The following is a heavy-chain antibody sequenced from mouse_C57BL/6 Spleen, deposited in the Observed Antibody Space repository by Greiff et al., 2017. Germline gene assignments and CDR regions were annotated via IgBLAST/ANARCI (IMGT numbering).Heavy chain of an antibody. CDR3: ARGDHYYGSSYTWFAY. Sequence: QVQLQQPGAELVMPGASVKLSCKASGYTFTSYWMHWVKQRPGQGLEWIGEIDPSDSYTNYNQKFKGKSTLTVDKSSSTAYMQLSSLTSEDSAVYYCARGDHYYGSSYTWFAYWGQGTLVTVSA. J-gene: IGHJ3*01. V-gene: IGHV1-69*01. D-gene: IGHD1-1*01. CDR1: GYTFTSYW. CDR2: IDPSDSYT.